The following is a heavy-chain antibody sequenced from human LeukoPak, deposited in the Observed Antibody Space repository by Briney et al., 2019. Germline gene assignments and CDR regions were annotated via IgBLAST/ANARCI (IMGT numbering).Heavy chain of an antibody. CDR1: GGSFSGYY. Sequence: SETLSLTCAVYGGSFSGYYWSWIRQPPGKGLEWIGSDYYAGSAYYNPSLKSRVTISIDTSTNQFSLKLSSVTAADTAVYYCARHGTTGDAYWYFDLWGRGTLVTVSS. D-gene: IGHD7-27*01. J-gene: IGHJ2*01. CDR3: ARHGTTGDAYWYFDL. V-gene: IGHV4-34*01. CDR2: DYYAGSA.